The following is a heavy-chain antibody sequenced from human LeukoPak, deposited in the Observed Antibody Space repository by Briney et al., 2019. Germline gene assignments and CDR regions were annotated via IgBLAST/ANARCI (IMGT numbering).Heavy chain of an antibody. Sequence: PSETLSLTCAVYGGSFSGYYWSWIRQPPGKGLEWIGEINHSGSTNYNPSLKSRVTISVDTSKNQFSLKLSSVTAADTAVYYCAGETSDTTPYFDYWGQGTLVTVSS. CDR1: GGSFSGYY. CDR3: AGETSDTTPYFDY. J-gene: IGHJ4*02. D-gene: IGHD1-26*01. CDR2: INHSGST. V-gene: IGHV4-34*01.